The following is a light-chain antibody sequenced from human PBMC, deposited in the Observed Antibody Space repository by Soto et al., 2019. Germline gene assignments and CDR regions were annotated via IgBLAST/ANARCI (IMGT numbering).Light chain of an antibody. J-gene: IGKJ2*01. V-gene: IGKV1-27*01. Sequence: DIQMTQSPSSLSASVGDRVTITCRASQGISNYLAWYQQKPGKVPKLLIYAASTLQSGVPSRFSGSGSGTVFTLTISSLQPEDVATYYRQKYNSAPMYTFGQGTKLEIK. CDR1: QGISNY. CDR2: AAS. CDR3: QKYNSAPMYT.